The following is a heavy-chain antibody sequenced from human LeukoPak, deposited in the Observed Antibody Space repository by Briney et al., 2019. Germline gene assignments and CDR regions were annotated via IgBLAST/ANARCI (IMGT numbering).Heavy chain of an antibody. CDR2: VYYSGST. V-gene: IGHV4-59*01. J-gene: IGHJ3*02. CDR1: GGSISSYY. CDR3: ERGPTYGSGSYWGAFDI. D-gene: IGHD3-10*01. Sequence: PSETLSLTCTVSGGSISSYYWSWIRQPPGKGLEWIGCVYYSGSTNYNPSLKSRVTISVDTSKNQFSLKLNSVTAADTAVYYCERGPTYGSGSYWGAFDIWGQGTMVTVSS.